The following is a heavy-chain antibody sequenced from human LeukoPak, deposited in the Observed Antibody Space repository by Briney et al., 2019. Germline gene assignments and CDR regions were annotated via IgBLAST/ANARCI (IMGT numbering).Heavy chain of an antibody. J-gene: IGHJ4*02. CDR1: GFTFSDYY. Sequence: GGSLRLSCAASGFTFSDYYMSWIRQAPGKGLEWVSYISSSGSTIYYADSVKGRFTISRDNSKNPLYLQMNSLRAEDTAVYYCVRTIRSSTKNYYFEYWGQGTLVTVSS. CDR2: ISSSGSTI. D-gene: IGHD2-2*01. V-gene: IGHV3-11*04. CDR3: VRTIRSSTKNYYFEY.